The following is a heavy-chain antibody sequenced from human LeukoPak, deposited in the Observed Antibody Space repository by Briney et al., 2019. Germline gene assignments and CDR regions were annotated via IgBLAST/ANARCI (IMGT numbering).Heavy chain of an antibody. CDR2: IYYSGST. D-gene: IGHD2-2*01. J-gene: IGHJ6*03. CDR3: ASSIVVVPAAMDYYYMDV. CDR1: GGSISSGDYY. V-gene: IGHV4-30-4*08. Sequence: SQTLSLTCTVSGGSISSGDYYWSWIRPPPGKGLEWIGYIYYSGSTYYNPSLKSRVTISVDTPKNQFSLKLSSVTAADTAVYYCASSIVVVPAAMDYYYMDVWGKGTTVTVSS.